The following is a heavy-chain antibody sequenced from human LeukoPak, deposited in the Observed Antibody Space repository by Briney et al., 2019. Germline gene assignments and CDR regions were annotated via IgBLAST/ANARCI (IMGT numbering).Heavy chain of an antibody. D-gene: IGHD5-12*01. J-gene: IGHJ4*02. V-gene: IGHV3-23*01. Sequence: GGSLRLSCAASGFTFSSYWMSWVRQAPGKGLEWVSGISTGGSSTSYADSVKGRFTISRDNSKNTLYLQMNSLRAEDTAVYYCAKSLATSRPRIDYWGQGTLVTVSS. CDR3: AKSLATSRPRIDY. CDR2: ISTGGSST. CDR1: GFTFSSYW.